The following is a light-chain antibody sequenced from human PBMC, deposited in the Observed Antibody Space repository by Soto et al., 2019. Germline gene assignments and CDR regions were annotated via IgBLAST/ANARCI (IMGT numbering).Light chain of an antibody. CDR1: QSISSW. J-gene: IGKJ1*01. CDR3: QQYENYWT. Sequence: DIQMTQSPSTLSATAGDRVTITCRASQSISSWLAWYQHTPGKAPKLLIYDASNSDSGVPSRLSGSGSGTEFSLTISNLQPDDCATYYCQQYENYWTFGQGTKVDIK. CDR2: DAS. V-gene: IGKV1-5*01.